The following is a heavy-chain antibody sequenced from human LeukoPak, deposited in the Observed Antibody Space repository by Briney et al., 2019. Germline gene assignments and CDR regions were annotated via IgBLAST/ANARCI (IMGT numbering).Heavy chain of an antibody. Sequence: SETLSLTCAVYGGSFSGYYWSWIRQPPGKGLEGIGEINHSGSTNYNPSLKSRVTISVDTSKNQFSLKLSSVTAADTAVYYCARGPLIAAASYGAFDIWGQGTMVTVSS. D-gene: IGHD6-13*01. CDR1: GGSFSGYY. V-gene: IGHV4-34*01. J-gene: IGHJ3*02. CDR2: INHSGST. CDR3: ARGPLIAAASYGAFDI.